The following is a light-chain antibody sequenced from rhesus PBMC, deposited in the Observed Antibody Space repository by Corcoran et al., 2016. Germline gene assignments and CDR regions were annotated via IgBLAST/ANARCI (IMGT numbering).Light chain of an antibody. CDR2: AAS. CDR1: QSIGSN. V-gene: IGKV1-59*02. J-gene: IGKJ2*01. Sequence: AIQMTQSPSSLSASVGDTVTITCRASQSIGSNLAWYQQKPGKFPKLLIYAASTLQSAVPDRFSGRGSGTDFTLTISSLQPEDVATYYCQKCDSSPYSFGQGTKVEIK. CDR3: QKCDSSPYS.